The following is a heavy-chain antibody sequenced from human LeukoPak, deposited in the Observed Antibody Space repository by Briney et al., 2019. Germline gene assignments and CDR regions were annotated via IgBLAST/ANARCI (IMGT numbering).Heavy chain of an antibody. CDR2: IYSGGST. D-gene: IGHD3-10*01. CDR1: GFTVSSNY. J-gene: IGHJ4*02. CDR3: ARENLPGTGSYPS. V-gene: IGHV3-53*01. Sequence: GGSLRLSCAASGFTVSSNYMNWVRQAPGQGLEWISVIYSGGSTYYADSVKGRFTISRDDSKNTLYLQMNSLRAEDTAVYYCARENLPGTGSYPSWGQGTLVTVSS.